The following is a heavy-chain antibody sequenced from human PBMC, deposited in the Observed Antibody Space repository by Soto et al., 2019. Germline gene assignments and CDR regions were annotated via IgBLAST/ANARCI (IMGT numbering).Heavy chain of an antibody. Sequence: SETLSLTCTVSSAPVSSTTYTWGWIRQPPGKGLEWVASVYYGGRSYYNPSLNSRVTISVDTSKNQFSLKMTSVTAADTAVYYCATAPGYFDWAQWGQGALVTVSS. V-gene: IGHV4-39*01. CDR2: VYYGGRS. D-gene: IGHD3-9*01. J-gene: IGHJ4*02. CDR1: SAPVSSTTYT. CDR3: ATAPGYFDWAQ.